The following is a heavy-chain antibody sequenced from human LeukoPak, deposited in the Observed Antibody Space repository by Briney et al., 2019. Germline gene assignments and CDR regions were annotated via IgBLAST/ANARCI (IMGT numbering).Heavy chain of an antibody. CDR2: IRSKAYGGTT. V-gene: IGHV3-49*03. D-gene: IGHD6-13*01. CDR1: GFTFGDYA. J-gene: IGHJ4*02. Sequence: GGSLRLSCTASGFTFGDYAMSWFRQAPGKGLEWVGFIRSKAYGGTTEYAASVKGRFTISRDDSKSIAYLQMNSLKTEDTAVYYCTRDLRSSWYPTLDYWGQGTLVTVSS. CDR3: TRDLRSSWYPTLDY.